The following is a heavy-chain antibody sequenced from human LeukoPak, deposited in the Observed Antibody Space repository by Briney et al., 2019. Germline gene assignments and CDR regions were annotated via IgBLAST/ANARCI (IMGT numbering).Heavy chain of an antibody. D-gene: IGHD3-22*01. Sequence: GSLRLSCAASGLTFSDYWMSWVRQAPGKGLEWVSSIRSGSTYINYADSLKGRFTISRDNAKNSLYLQMNSLRAEDTAVYYCARGDGSSGYFFWGQGTLVTVSS. V-gene: IGHV3-21*01. CDR2: IRSGSTYI. CDR1: GLTFSDYW. CDR3: ARGDGSSGYFF. J-gene: IGHJ4*02.